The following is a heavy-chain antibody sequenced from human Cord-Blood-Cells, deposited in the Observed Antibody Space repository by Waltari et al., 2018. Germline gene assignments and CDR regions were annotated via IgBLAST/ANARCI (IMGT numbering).Heavy chain of an antibody. D-gene: IGHD1-26*01. J-gene: IGHJ4*02. CDR1: GGSFSGYY. V-gene: IGHV4-34*01. CDR3: ARGPPRIVGATNYFDY. CDR2: INHSGST. Sequence: QVQLQQWGAGLLKPSETLSLTCAVYGGSFSGYYWSWIRQPPGKGLEWIGEINHSGSTNYNPSLKSRVTISVDTSKNQFSLKLSSVTAADTAVYYCARGPPRIVGATNYFDYWGQGTLVTVSS.